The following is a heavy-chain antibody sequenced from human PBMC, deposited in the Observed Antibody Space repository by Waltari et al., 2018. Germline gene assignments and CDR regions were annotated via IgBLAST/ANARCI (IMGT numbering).Heavy chain of an antibody. J-gene: IGHJ4*02. V-gene: IGHV3-48*03. CDR3: ARGGLNNYYNSFDN. CDR1: GFTFFVHE. CDR2: IGSSDPTT. Sequence: EAQLVESGGGLVQSGGSLRLSCVASGFTFFVHEMNWVRQAQGRGLEWRSSIGSSDPTTSYADSVKGRFTISRDNAKNSVFLQMDSLRAADTAVYFCARGGLNNYYNSFDNWGEGTLVTVSS. D-gene: IGHD3-10*01.